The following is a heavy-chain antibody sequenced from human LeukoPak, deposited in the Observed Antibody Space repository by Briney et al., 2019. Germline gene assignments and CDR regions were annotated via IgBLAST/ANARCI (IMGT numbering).Heavy chain of an antibody. CDR2: IGTAGDT. Sequence: GGSLRLSCAASGFTFSSYDMHWVRQATGKDLEWVSAIGTAGDTYYPGSVKGRFTISRENAKNSLYLQMNSLRAGDTALYYCARGKFSSGWYIDYWGQGTLVTVSS. J-gene: IGHJ4*02. CDR1: GFTFSSYD. V-gene: IGHV3-13*01. D-gene: IGHD6-19*01. CDR3: ARGKFSSGWYIDY.